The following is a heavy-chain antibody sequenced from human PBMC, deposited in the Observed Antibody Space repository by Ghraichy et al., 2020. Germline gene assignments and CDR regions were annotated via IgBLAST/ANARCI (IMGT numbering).Heavy chain of an antibody. Sequence: SETLSLTCTVSGGSISSSSYYWGWIRQPPGKGLEWIGSIYYSGSTYYNPSLKSRVTISVDTSKNQFSLKLSSVTAADTAVYYCARRDSSGYYQYNWFDPWGQGTLVTVSS. CDR1: GGSISSSSYY. V-gene: IGHV4-39*07. D-gene: IGHD3-22*01. J-gene: IGHJ5*02. CDR3: ARRDSSGYYQYNWFDP. CDR2: IYYSGST.